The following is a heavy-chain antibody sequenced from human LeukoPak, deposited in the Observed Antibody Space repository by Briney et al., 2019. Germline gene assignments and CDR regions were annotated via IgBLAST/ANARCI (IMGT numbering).Heavy chain of an antibody. Sequence: ASVKVSCKVSGYTLTELSMRWVRQAPGKGLEWMGGFDPEDGETIYAQRFQGRVTMTEDTSTDTVYMELNSLRSEDTAVYYCATPNSRWPGYYFDYWGQGTLVTVSS. J-gene: IGHJ4*02. V-gene: IGHV1-24*01. CDR3: ATPNSRWPGYYFDY. D-gene: IGHD4-23*01. CDR2: FDPEDGET. CDR1: GYTLTELS.